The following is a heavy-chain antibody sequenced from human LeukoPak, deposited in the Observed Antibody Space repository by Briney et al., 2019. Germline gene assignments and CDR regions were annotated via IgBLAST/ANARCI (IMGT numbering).Heavy chain of an antibody. CDR1: GGSISSGGYY. Sequence: LSLTCTVSGGSISSGGYYWSWVCQAPGKGLEWVSAISGSGGSTYYADSVKGRFTISRDNSKNTLYLQMNSLRAEDTAVYYCAKSGPDLDYWGQGTLVTVSS. V-gene: IGHV3-23*01. CDR2: ISGSGGST. CDR3: AKSGPDLDY. J-gene: IGHJ4*02.